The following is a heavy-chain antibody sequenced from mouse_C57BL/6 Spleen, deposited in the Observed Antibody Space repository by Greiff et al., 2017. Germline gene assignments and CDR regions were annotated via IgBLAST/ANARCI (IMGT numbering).Heavy chain of an antibody. D-gene: IGHD2-3*01. J-gene: IGHJ4*01. Sequence: QVQLQQPGAELVKPGASVKMSCKASGYTFTSYWITWVKQRPGQGLEWIGDIYPGSGSTNYNEKFKSKATLTVDTSSSPAYMQLSSLTSEDSAVYYCARYDGYYLYAMDYWGQGTSVTVSS. CDR2: IYPGSGST. CDR1: GYTFTSYW. V-gene: IGHV1-55*01. CDR3: ARYDGYYLYAMDY.